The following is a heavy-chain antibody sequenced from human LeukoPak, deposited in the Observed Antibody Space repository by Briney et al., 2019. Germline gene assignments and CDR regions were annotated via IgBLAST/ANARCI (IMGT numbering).Heavy chain of an antibody. CDR1: RYTFTGYY. J-gene: IGHJ3*02. CDR3: ARDWDYYDSSGYSRDDAFDI. D-gene: IGHD3-22*01. V-gene: IGHV1-46*01. Sequence: ASVKVSCKASRYTFTGYYMHWVRQAPGQGPEWMGVISPSGGSTTYAQKFQGRVTLTRDMSTSTDYLELSSLRSEDTAVYYCARDWDYYDSSGYSRDDAFDIWGQGTMVTVSS. CDR2: ISPSGGST.